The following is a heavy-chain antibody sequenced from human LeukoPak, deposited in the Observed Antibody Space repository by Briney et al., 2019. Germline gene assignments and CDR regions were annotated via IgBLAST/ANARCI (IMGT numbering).Heavy chain of an antibody. CDR2: LYSSGTT. CDR3: ARRVIRGIGPDY. Sequence: SETLSLTCTISDGFINGYYWTWIRQPAGKGLEWIGRLYSSGTTYYNPSLKSRVTMSLDTSKNQFSLKLSSVTAADTAVYYCARRVIRGIGPDYWGQGTLVTVSS. CDR1: DGFINGYY. J-gene: IGHJ4*02. V-gene: IGHV4-4*07. D-gene: IGHD3-10*01.